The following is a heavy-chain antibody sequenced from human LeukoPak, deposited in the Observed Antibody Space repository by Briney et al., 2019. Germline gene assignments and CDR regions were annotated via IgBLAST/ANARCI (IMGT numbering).Heavy chain of an antibody. V-gene: IGHV3-74*03. CDR1: GFTFSSYW. D-gene: IGHD2-2*01. CDR2: INTDGSST. J-gene: IGHJ4*02. CDR3: ATGLLVVPAGLPDY. Sequence: GGSLTLSCAASGFTFSSYWMHWVRQAQGKGLVWVSRINTDGSSTTYADSVKGRFTVSRDNAKNTLYLQMNSLRADDTAVYYCATGLLVVPAGLPDYWGQGTLVTVSS.